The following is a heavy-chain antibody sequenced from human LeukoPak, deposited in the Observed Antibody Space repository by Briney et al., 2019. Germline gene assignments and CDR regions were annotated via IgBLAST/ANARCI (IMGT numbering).Heavy chain of an antibody. V-gene: IGHV4-61*01. Sequence: SETLSLTCTVSGGPISSSSYYWSWIRQPPGKGLEWIGYIYYSGSTNYNPSLKSRVTISVDTSKNQFSLKLSSVTAADTAVYYCARSSESYDSSGYYSYYLDYWGQGTLVTVSS. CDR2: IYYSGST. CDR3: ARSSESYDSSGYYSYYLDY. D-gene: IGHD3-22*01. CDR1: GGPISSSSYY. J-gene: IGHJ4*02.